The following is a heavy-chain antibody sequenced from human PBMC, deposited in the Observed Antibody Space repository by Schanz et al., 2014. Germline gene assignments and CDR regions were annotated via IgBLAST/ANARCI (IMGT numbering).Heavy chain of an antibody. Sequence: QVQLVESGGGVVQPGRSLRLSCAASGFTFSSYGMHWVRQAPGKGLEWVSVIYSGGSTYYADSVKGRFTISRDNAKNSLYLQMNSLRPEDTALYYCAKSRYCTSTSCHIFDYWGQGTLVTVSS. J-gene: IGHJ4*02. D-gene: IGHD2-2*02. CDR1: GFTFSSYG. V-gene: IGHV3-NL1*01. CDR2: IYSGGST. CDR3: AKSRYCTSTSCHIFDY.